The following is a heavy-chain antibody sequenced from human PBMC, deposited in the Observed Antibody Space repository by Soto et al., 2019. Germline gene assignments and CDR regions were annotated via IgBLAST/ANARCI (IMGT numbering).Heavy chain of an antibody. V-gene: IGHV3-21*01. D-gene: IGHD6-13*01. J-gene: IGHJ4*02. CDR3: ARDQGQQLPESTFDY. CDR1: GFTFSSYS. Sequence: EVQLVESGGGLVKPGGSLRLSCAASGFTFSSYSMNWVRQAPGKGLEWVSSISSSSSYIYYADSVKGRFTISRDNAKNSLYLQMNSLRAEDTAVYYCARDQGQQLPESTFDYWGQGTLVTVSS. CDR2: ISSSSSYI.